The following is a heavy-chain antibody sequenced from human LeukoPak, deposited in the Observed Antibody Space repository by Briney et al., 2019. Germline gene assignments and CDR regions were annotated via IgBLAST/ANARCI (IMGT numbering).Heavy chain of an antibody. D-gene: IGHD3-10*01. CDR1: GGSISSYY. CDR3: ARVPNYYGSGSQTSGWFDP. CDR2: INHSGST. V-gene: IGHV4-34*01. Sequence: PSETLSLTCTVSGGSISSYYWSWIRQPPGKGLEWIGEINHSGSTNYNPSLKSRVTISVDTSKNQFSLKLSSVTAADTAVYYCARVPNYYGSGSQTSGWFDPWGQGTLVTVSS. J-gene: IGHJ5*02.